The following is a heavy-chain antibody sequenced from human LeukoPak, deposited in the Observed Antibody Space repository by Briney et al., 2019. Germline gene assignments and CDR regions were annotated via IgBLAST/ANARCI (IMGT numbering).Heavy chain of an antibody. CDR3: ARHGGYFQDY. Sequence: SETLSLTCTVSGGSISSYYWSWIRQLPGKGLEWIGYIYYSGSTNYNPSLKSRVTISVDTSKNQFSLKLSSVTAADTAVYFCARHGGYFQDYWGQGTLVTVSS. D-gene: IGHD3-10*01. CDR1: GGSISSYY. V-gene: IGHV4-59*08. J-gene: IGHJ4*02. CDR2: IYYSGST.